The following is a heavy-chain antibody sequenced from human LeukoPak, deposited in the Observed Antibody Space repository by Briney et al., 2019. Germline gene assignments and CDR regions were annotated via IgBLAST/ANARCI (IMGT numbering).Heavy chain of an antibody. CDR3: ARGQSSSWSYFDY. D-gene: IGHD6-13*01. CDR2: IGGGGYTT. J-gene: IGHJ4*02. V-gene: IGHV3-23*01. CDR1: GLTFGNYG. Sequence: PGGALRLSCVASGLTFGNYGMNWVRRAPGKGLEWVSSIGGGGYTTYYADSVRGRFTISRDNSKNSMYLQMSSPRAEDTAVYYCARGQSSSWSYFDYWGQGTLVTVSS.